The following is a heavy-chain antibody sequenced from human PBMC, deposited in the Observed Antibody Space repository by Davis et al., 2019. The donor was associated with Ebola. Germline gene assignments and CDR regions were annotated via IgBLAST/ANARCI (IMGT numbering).Heavy chain of an antibody. CDR2: INPNSGGP. V-gene: IGHV1-2*04. Sequence: AASVKVSCKASGYTFTGYYMHWVRQAPGQGLEWMGWINPNSGGPNYAQKFQGWVTMTRDTSISTAYMELSRLRSDDTAVYYCARGGGSSKRTMGYWGQGTLVTVSS. CDR3: ARGGGSSKRTMGY. D-gene: IGHD1-26*01. CDR1: GYTFTGYY. J-gene: IGHJ4*02.